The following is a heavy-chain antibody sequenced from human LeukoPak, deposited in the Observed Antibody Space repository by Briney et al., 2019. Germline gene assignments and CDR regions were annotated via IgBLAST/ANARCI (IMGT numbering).Heavy chain of an antibody. D-gene: IGHD6-19*01. CDR3: ARGGSSGWYALGY. CDR2: IYSGGTT. CDR1: GFTFSSYG. J-gene: IGHJ4*02. V-gene: IGHV3-NL1*01. Sequence: PGGSLRLSCAASGFTFSSYGMHWVRQAPGTGLEWVSVIYSGGTTYYADSVKGRFTISRDNSKNTLYLQMNSLRAEDTAVYYCARGGSSGWYALGYWGQGTLVTVSS.